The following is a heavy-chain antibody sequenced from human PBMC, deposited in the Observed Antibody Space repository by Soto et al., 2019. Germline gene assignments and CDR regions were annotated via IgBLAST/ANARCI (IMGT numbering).Heavy chain of an antibody. D-gene: IGHD1-1*01. V-gene: IGHV1-18*01. J-gene: IGHJ6*02. CDR1: GYTFTSYG. CDR2: ISAYNGKT. Sequence: QVQLVQSGGEVKKPGASVKLSCTASGYTFTSYGISWVRQAPGQGLEWMGWISAYNGKTNYAQNVQGRVTMTTDTSAKTADRDRRGLRSHDRAVFDDERGGAVNSPTARGVGDQGTPATFSS. CDR3: ERGGAVNSPTARGV.